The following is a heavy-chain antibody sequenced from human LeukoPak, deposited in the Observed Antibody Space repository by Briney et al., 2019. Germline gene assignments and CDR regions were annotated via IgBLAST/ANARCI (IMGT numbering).Heavy chain of an antibody. CDR2: INHSGST. CDR3: ARVGFTMIVL. Sequence: SETLSLTCTVYGGSFSGYYWSWIRQPPGKGLEWIGEINHSGSTNYNPSLKSRVTISVDTSKNQFSLKLSSVTAADTAVYYCARVGFTMIVLWGQGTLVTVSS. V-gene: IGHV4-34*01. J-gene: IGHJ4*02. D-gene: IGHD3-22*01. CDR1: GGSFSGYY.